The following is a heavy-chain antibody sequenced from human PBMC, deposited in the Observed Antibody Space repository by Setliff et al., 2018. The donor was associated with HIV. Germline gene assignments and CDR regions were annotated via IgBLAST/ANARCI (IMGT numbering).Heavy chain of an antibody. V-gene: IGHV3-13*01. Sequence: PGGSLRLSCAVSGFTFSDYDFHWVRQAAGKGLEWVSAIGTGGDTYYVDSVKGRFTISRENARNSLYLQMNSLRVGDTAVYYCAREIRTVYTGGHYFYGIDVWGQGTAVTVSS. CDR2: IGTGGDT. D-gene: IGHD3-16*01. CDR1: GFTFSDYD. J-gene: IGHJ6*02. CDR3: AREIRTVYTGGHYFYGIDV.